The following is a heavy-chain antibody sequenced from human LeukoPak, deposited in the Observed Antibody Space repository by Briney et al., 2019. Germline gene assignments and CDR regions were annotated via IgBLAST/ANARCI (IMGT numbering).Heavy chain of an antibody. J-gene: IGHJ3*02. Sequence: GRSLRLSCAASGFTFSSYGMHWVRQAPGKGLEWVAVISYDGSNKYYADSVKGRLTISRDNSKNTLYLQMNSLRAEDTAVYYCAKDLTVVPAAMRYDAFDIWGQGTMVTVSS. D-gene: IGHD2-2*01. V-gene: IGHV3-30*18. CDR1: GFTFSSYG. CDR2: ISYDGSNK. CDR3: AKDLTVVPAAMRYDAFDI.